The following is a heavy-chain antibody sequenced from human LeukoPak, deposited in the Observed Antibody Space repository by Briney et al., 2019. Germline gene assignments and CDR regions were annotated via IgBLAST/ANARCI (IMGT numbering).Heavy chain of an antibody. CDR3: ARDTKGEGYYYMDV. Sequence: ASVKLSCKASGYTFTSYGISWVRQAPGQGLEWMGWISAYNGNTNYAQKLQGRVTMTTDTSTRTAYMELRSLRSDDTAVYYCARDTKGEGYYYMDVWGKGTTVTVSS. D-gene: IGHD2-15*01. CDR2: ISAYNGNT. V-gene: IGHV1-18*01. CDR1: GYTFTSYG. J-gene: IGHJ6*03.